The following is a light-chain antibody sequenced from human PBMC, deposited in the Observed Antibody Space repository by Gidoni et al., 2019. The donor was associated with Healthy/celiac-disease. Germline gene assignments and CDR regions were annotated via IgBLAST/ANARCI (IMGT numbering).Light chain of an antibody. CDR1: QRVSRY. V-gene: IGKV3-11*01. Sequence: EIVLTQSPATLSLSPGERATLSCRASQRVSRYLAWYQQKPGQAPRLLIYDASNRATGIPARFSGSGSGTDFTLTISSLEPEDFAVYYCQQRSNWPLITFGQGTRLEIK. CDR3: QQRSNWPLIT. CDR2: DAS. J-gene: IGKJ5*01.